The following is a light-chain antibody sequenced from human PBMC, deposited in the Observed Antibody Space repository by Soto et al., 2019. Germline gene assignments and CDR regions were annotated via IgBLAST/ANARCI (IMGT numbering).Light chain of an antibody. V-gene: IGKV3-20*01. Sequence: EIVLTQSPGTLSLSPGERATLSCRASQSITSSFLAWYQQKPGQAPRLLIYGASHKATGIPDRFTGSGSETSFTLTISRLEPEDFALYYCQHYQSGHPITFGQGTRLEIK. CDR3: QHYQSGHPIT. J-gene: IGKJ5*01. CDR2: GAS. CDR1: QSITSSF.